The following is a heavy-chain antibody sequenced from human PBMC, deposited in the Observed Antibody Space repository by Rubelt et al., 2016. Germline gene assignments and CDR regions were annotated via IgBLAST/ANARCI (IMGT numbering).Heavy chain of an antibody. CDR2: IRGSGDIT. V-gene: IGHV3-23*01. CDR3: AKGGSGSYGLDAFDI. CDR1: GFTFSSYA. J-gene: IGHJ3*02. D-gene: IGHD1-26*01. Sequence: EVQLLESGGGLVQPGGSLRLSCAASGFTFSSYAMNWVRQAPGKGLEWVSVIRGSGDITNYADSKNTLYLQMNSLRADDTAVYYCAKGGSGSYGLDAFDIWGQGTMVTVSS.